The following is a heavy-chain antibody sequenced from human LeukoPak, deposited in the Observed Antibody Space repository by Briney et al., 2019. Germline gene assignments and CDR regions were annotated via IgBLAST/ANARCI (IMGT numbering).Heavy chain of an antibody. J-gene: IGHJ4*02. CDR1: GGSISSGDYY. D-gene: IGHD1-20*01. Sequence: SQTLFLTCTVSGGSISSGDYYWSWIRQPPGKGLEWIGYIYYSGSTYYNPSLKSRVTISVDTSKNQFSLKLSSVTAADTAVYYCARQAITGTTTHFDYWGQGTLVTVSS. CDR2: IYYSGST. CDR3: ARQAITGTTTHFDY. V-gene: IGHV4-30-4*01.